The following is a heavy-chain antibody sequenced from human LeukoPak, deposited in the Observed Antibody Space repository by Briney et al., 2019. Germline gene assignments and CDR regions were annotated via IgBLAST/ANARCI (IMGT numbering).Heavy chain of an antibody. V-gene: IGHV1-24*01. CDR2: FDPEEGET. D-gene: IGHD2-8*01. Sequence: GASVKVSCRVCGYTLTELSMHWVRQAPGRGLEGMGGFDPEEGETIYAQKCQGRVTMTEDTSTDTAYMELSSLRSEDTAVYYCLLGGYCTNGVCYTGEYFDYWGQGTLVTVSS. CDR1: GYTLTELS. J-gene: IGHJ4*02. CDR3: LLGGYCTNGVCYTGEYFDY.